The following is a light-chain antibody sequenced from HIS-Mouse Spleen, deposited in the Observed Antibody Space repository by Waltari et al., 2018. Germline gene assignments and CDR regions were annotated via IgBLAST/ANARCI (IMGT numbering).Light chain of an antibody. Sequence: QSVLTQPPSVSAAPGQKVTISCSGSRSNIGNHYTSWYQQPPGTAPKLLLYDNNKRPSGIPDRFSGSKSGTSATLGITGLQTGDEADYYCGTWDSSLSSYVFGTGTKVTVL. CDR3: GTWDSSLSSYV. J-gene: IGLJ1*01. CDR2: DNN. CDR1: RSNIGNHY. V-gene: IGLV1-51*01.